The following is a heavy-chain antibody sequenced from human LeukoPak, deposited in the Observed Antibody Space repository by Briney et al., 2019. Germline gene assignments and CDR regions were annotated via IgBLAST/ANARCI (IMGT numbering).Heavy chain of an antibody. CDR3: ARGPVYCSGGNCYAYFFDS. D-gene: IGHD2-15*01. CDR2: INHSGST. Sequence: SETLSLTCAVYGGSFSDYFWSWIRQLPGKGLGRIGEINHSGSTNYDPSLKSRVTISVDTSKNQFSLNLRSVTAADTAVYYCARGPVYCSGGNCYAYFFDSWGQGTLVTVSS. J-gene: IGHJ4*02. CDR1: GGSFSDYF. V-gene: IGHV4-34*01.